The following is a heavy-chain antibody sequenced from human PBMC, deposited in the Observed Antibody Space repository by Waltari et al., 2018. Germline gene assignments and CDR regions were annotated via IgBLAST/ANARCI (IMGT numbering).Heavy chain of an antibody. CDR2: ISSSSSYI. Sequence: EVQLVESGGGLVKPGVSLRLSCAASGFTFSSYSMNWVRQAPGKGLECVSSISSSSSYIYYADSVKGRFTISRDNAKNSLYLQMNSLRAEDTAVYYCARDWVHGNWFDPWGQGTLVTVSS. J-gene: IGHJ5*02. D-gene: IGHD3-10*01. CDR3: ARDWVHGNWFDP. V-gene: IGHV3-21*01. CDR1: GFTFSSYS.